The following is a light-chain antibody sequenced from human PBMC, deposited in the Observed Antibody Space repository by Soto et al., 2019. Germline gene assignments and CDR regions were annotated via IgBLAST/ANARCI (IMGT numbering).Light chain of an antibody. CDR3: QQRSTYPVT. CDR1: QGMSNY. J-gene: IGKJ5*01. V-gene: IGKV1-9*01. CDR2: EVS. Sequence: DIQLTQSPSLLSTSVGDRVTITCRASQGMSNYLAWYQQKPGKAPKLPIYEVSTLQSGVPSRFSGSGSGTEFTLTINSLQPEDFATYYCQQRSTYPVTFGQGTRLEIK.